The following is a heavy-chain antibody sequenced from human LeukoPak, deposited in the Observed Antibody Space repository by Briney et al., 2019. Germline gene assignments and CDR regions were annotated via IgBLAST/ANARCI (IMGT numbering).Heavy chain of an antibody. V-gene: IGHV1-18*01. CDR2: ISSSSGNT. J-gene: IGHJ4*02. CDR1: VYIFSTYD. CDR3: ARDTGTYYDFDY. D-gene: IGHD3-10*01. Sequence: ASVKVSCKASVYIFSTYDISWVRQAPGQGVEWMGWISSSSGNTKYAQSFQGRVTMTADTYTSTGYMELRSLTSDDTAVYYCARDTGTYYDFDYWGQGTLVTVSS.